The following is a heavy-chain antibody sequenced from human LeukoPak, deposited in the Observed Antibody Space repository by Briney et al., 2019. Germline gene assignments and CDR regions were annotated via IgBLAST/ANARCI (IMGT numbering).Heavy chain of an antibody. CDR3: ARGPNYYGSGSRWFDP. V-gene: IGHV4-39*07. CDR2: IYYGGST. CDR1: GGSISSSYYY. J-gene: IGHJ5*02. D-gene: IGHD3-10*01. Sequence: SETLSLTCTVSGGSISSSYYYWVYIRQPPGKGLEWIGGIYYGGSTYYNPSLKSRVAISIDTSKNQFSLNLSSVTAADTAVYYCARGPNYYGSGSRWFDPWGQGTLVTVSS.